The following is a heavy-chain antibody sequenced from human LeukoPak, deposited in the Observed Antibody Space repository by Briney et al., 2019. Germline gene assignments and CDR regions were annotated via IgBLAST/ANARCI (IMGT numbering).Heavy chain of an antibody. J-gene: IGHJ5*02. V-gene: IGHV4-38-2*02. CDR3: ARAVSYYYDSSGYYYDNWFDP. D-gene: IGHD3-22*01. CDR2: IYHSGST. CDR1: NYSISSGYY. Sequence: SETLSLTCTVSNYSISSGYYWGWIRQPPGKGLAWLGSIYHSGSTYYNPSLKSRVTISVDTPRNQFSLKLTSVTAADTAVYYCARAVSYYYDSSGYYYDNWFDPWGQGTLVTVSS.